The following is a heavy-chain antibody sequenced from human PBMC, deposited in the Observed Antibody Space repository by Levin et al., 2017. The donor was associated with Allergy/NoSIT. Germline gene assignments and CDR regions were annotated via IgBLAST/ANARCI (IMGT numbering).Heavy chain of an antibody. CDR2: IIPIFGTA. J-gene: IGHJ6*02. CDR1: GGTFSSYA. D-gene: IGHD6-6*01. Sequence: KISCKASGGTFSSYAISWVRQAPGQGLEWMGGIIPIFGTANYAQKFQGRVTITADKSTSTAYMELSSLRSEDTAVYYCAREDVGLEGDIAAPQIYYYYYGMDVWGQGTTVTVSS. V-gene: IGHV1-69*06. CDR3: AREDVGLEGDIAAPQIYYYYYGMDV.